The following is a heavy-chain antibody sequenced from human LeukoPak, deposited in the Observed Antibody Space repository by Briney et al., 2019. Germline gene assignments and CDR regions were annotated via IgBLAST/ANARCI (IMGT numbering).Heavy chain of an antibody. V-gene: IGHV3-23*01. CDR2: ISGSGDTT. J-gene: IGHJ4*02. Sequence: GGSLRLSCAASGFTFSSYAMNWVRQAPGKGLEWVSFISGSGDTTYYADPVKGRFTISRDNSKNTLYLQMNSLRAEDTAVYYCAKDDYCSGGSCYSVRFDYWGQGTLVTVSS. CDR1: GFTFSSYA. D-gene: IGHD2-15*01. CDR3: AKDDYCSGGSCYSVRFDY.